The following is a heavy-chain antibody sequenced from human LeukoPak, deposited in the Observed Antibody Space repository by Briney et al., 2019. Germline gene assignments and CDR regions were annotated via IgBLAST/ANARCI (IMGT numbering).Heavy chain of an antibody. CDR2: IYHSGST. D-gene: IGHD3-10*01. J-gene: IGHJ4*02. V-gene: IGHV4-38-2*02. CDR3: ARGGFGEWGFDY. Sequence: SETLSLTCTVSTYSISSGYYWGWILQPPGKGLEWIGSIYHSGSTYYNPSLKSRVTISVDTSKNQFSLNLISVTAADTAVYYCARGGFGEWGFDYWGQGTLVTVSS. CDR1: TYSISSGYY.